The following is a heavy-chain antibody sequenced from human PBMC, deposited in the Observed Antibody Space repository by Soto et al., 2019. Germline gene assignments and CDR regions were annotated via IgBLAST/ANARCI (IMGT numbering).Heavy chain of an antibody. D-gene: IGHD5-12*01. J-gene: IGHJ3*02. V-gene: IGHV3-33*01. Sequence: QVQLVESGGGVVQPGRSLRLSCAASGFTFSRYGMNWVRQAPGKGLEWVAGIGYDGSSQYYADSVKGRLTIFRDNSKNTLSVEMNNLRVECTGVYYCAGDRVSYIGYGDAFDIWGQGTMVTVSS. CDR3: AGDRVSYIGYGDAFDI. CDR2: IGYDGSSQ. CDR1: GFTFSRYG.